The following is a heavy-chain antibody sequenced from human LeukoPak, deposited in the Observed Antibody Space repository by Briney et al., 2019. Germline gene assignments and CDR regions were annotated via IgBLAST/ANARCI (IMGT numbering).Heavy chain of an antibody. Sequence: SETLSHTCAVYGGSFSGYYWSWIRQPPGKGLEWIGEINHSGSTNYNPSLKSRVTISVDTSKNQFSLKLSSVTAADTAVYYCARGLRGGLRYFDPWGQGTLVTVSS. V-gene: IGHV4-34*01. J-gene: IGHJ5*02. CDR1: GGSFSGYY. CDR3: ARGLRGGLRYFDP. D-gene: IGHD2-15*01. CDR2: INHSGST.